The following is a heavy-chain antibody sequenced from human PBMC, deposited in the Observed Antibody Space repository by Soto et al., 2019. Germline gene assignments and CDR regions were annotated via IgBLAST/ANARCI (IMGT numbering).Heavy chain of an antibody. Sequence: QVQLQESGPGLVKPSQTLSLTCTVSGDSFSSADYKWSWIRQPPGKGLEWIGYIYYSGYTYNNPSLKSRLTMSVDTSNNQFFLKLKSVTAADTAVYYCARSSDYASFDYWGQGTLVTVS. CDR3: ARSSDYASFDY. CDR2: IYYSGYT. CDR1: GDSFSSADYK. V-gene: IGHV4-30-4*01. J-gene: IGHJ4*02. D-gene: IGHD4-17*01.